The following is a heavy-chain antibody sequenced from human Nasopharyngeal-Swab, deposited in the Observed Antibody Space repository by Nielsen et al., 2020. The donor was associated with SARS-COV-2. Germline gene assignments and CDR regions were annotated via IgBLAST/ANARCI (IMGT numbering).Heavy chain of an antibody. CDR2: INPSGGST. Sequence: ASVKVSCKASGYTFTNYYMHWVRQAPGQGLEWMGIINPSGGSTSYAQKFQGRVTMTRDTSTSTVYMELSSLRSEDTAVYYCARGSLRFLEWSYYYYYMDVWGKGTTVTVSS. CDR3: ARGSLRFLEWSYYYYYMDV. CDR1: GYTFTNYY. J-gene: IGHJ6*03. V-gene: IGHV1-46*01. D-gene: IGHD3-3*01.